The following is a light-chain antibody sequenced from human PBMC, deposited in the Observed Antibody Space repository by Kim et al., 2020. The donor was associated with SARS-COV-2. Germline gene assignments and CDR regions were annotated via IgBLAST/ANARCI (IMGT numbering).Light chain of an antibody. J-gene: IGLJ3*02. CDR2: LNSDGSH. Sequence: SGSLGASVKLTCTLSSGHSSYAIAWHQQQPEKGPRYLMKLNSDGSHSKGDGIPDRFSGSSSGAERYLTISSLQSEDEADYYCQTWGTGIWVFGGG. CDR1: SGHSSYA. V-gene: IGLV4-69*01. CDR3: QTWGTGIWV.